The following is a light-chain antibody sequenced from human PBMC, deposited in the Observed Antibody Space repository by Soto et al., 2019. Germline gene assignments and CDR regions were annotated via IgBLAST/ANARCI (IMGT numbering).Light chain of an antibody. CDR1: SSDVGSSNF. Sequence: QSVLTQPPSASGSPGQSVTISCTETSSDVGSSNFVSWYQQHPGKAPKLLIYEVYKRPSGVPDRFSGSKSGNTASLTVSGLQADDEADYYCSSYAGSTNIVFGIGTKVTVL. CDR3: SSYAGSTNIV. CDR2: EVY. V-gene: IGLV2-8*01. J-gene: IGLJ1*01.